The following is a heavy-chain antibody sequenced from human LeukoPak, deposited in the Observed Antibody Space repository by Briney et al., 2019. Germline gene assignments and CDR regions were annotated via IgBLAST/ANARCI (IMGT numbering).Heavy chain of an antibody. CDR1: GCTFTGYY. D-gene: IGHD1-26*01. CDR3: ARDRGSYFRSLDY. CDR2: INPNSGGT. Sequence: ASVKVSCKASGCTFTGYYMHWVRQAPGQGLEWMGWINPNSGGTNYAQKFQGRVTMTRDTSISTAYMELSRLRSDDTAVYYCARDRGSYFRSLDYWGQGTLVTVSS. J-gene: IGHJ4*02. V-gene: IGHV1-2*02.